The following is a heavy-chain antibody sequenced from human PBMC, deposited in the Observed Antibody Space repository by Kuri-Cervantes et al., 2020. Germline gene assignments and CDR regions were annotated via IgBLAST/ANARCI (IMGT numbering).Heavy chain of an antibody. CDR3: ARESLDFWSGYYTNYYYGMDV. Sequence: ASVKVSCKASGYTFTGYYMHWVRQAPGQGLEWTGWINPNSGGTNYAQKFQGRVTMTRDTSISTAYMELSRLRSDDTAVYYCARESLDFWSGYYTNYYYGMDVWGQGTTVTVSS. J-gene: IGHJ6*02. CDR2: INPNSGGT. D-gene: IGHD3-3*01. CDR1: GYTFTGYY. V-gene: IGHV1-2*02.